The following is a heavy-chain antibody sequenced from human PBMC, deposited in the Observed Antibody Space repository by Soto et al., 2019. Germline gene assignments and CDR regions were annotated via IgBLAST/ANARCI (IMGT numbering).Heavy chain of an antibody. Sequence: SETPSLTCTVSGGSISSGGYYWSWIRQHPGKGLEWIGYIYYSGSTYYNQSLKSLVTISVDSPKNQFSLKLSSVTAADTAGYYCARARQPLVQVGWFDPWGQGTLVTVSS. V-gene: IGHV4-31*01. CDR3: ARARQPLVQVGWFDP. CDR1: GGSISSGGYY. D-gene: IGHD6-13*01. J-gene: IGHJ5*02. CDR2: IYYSGST.